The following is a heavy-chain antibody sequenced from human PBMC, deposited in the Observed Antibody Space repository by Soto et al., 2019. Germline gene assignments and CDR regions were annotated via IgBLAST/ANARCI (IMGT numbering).Heavy chain of an antibody. J-gene: IGHJ4*02. Sequence: SETLSLTCTVSGVSIISSTYFWGWIRQPPGKGLEWIGSIYYSGTTYYNPSLKSRVTISVDTSKNQFSLKLSSVTAADTAVYYCARPYGSGSYPVWWYYWGQGTLVTSPQ. D-gene: IGHD3-10*01. CDR1: GVSIISSTYF. CDR2: IYYSGTT. CDR3: ARPYGSGSYPVWWYY. V-gene: IGHV4-39*01.